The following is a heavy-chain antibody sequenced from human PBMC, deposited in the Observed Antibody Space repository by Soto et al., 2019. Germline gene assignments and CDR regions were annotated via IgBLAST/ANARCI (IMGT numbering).Heavy chain of an antibody. CDR3: AKDYYYDSSGPSDY. D-gene: IGHD3-22*01. J-gene: IGHJ4*02. Sequence: GSLRLSCAASGFTFSSYAMSWVRQAPGKGLEWVSAISGSGGSTYYADSVKGRFTISRDNSKNTLYLQMNSLRAEDTAVYYCAKDYYYDSSGPSDYWGQGTLVTVSS. CDR1: GFTFSSYA. V-gene: IGHV3-23*01. CDR2: ISGSGGST.